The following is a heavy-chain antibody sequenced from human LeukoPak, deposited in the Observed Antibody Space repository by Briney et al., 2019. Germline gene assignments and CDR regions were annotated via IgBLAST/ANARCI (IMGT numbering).Heavy chain of an antibody. CDR3: ARDSTAFWYYYGMDV. Sequence: PGGSLRLSCAASGFTFSSYGMHWVRQAPGKGLEWVAVIWYDGSNKYYADSVKGRFTISRDNSKNTLYLQMNSLRAEDTAVYYCARDSTAFWYYYGMDVWGQGTTVTVSS. D-gene: IGHD3-3*01. V-gene: IGHV3-33*01. CDR1: GFTFSSYG. J-gene: IGHJ6*02. CDR2: IWYDGSNK.